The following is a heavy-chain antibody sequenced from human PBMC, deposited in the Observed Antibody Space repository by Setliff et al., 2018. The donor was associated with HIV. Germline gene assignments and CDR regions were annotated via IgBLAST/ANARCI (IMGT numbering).Heavy chain of an antibody. CDR1: GESFSGYY. D-gene: IGHD3-22*01. CDR3: ARDPKHSSSGDLEY. V-gene: IGHV4-34*01. CDR2: INHSGST. Sequence: NPSETLSLTCAVYGESFSGYYWSWIRQPPGEGLEWIGEINHSGSTNYNPSLKSRVTISVDTSKNQFSLKLTSVTAADTAVYYCARDPKHSSSGDLEYWSQGTLVTVSS. J-gene: IGHJ4*02.